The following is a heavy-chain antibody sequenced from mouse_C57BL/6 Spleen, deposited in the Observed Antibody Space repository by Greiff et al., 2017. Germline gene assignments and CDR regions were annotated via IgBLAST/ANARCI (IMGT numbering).Heavy chain of an antibody. V-gene: IGHV1-66*01. CDR3: ARGGGNPFAY. J-gene: IGHJ3*01. D-gene: IGHD2-1*01. CDR2: IYPGSGNT. Sequence: QVQLQQSGPELVKPGASVKISCKASGYSFTRYYIHWVKQRTGQGLEWIGGIYPGSGNTKYNETFKGKATLAADTSSSTAYMQISSLTSEDSAVYYCARGGGNPFAYWGQGTLVTVSA. CDR1: GYSFTRYY.